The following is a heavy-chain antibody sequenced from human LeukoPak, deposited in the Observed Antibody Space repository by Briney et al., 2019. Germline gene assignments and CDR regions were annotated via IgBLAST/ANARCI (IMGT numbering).Heavy chain of an antibody. V-gene: IGHV1-2*02. Sequence: ASVKVSCKASGYSFTGQYIHWVRQAPGQGLEWMGWINPNSGGTNYAQKFQGRVTMTRDTSISTAYMELSRLRSDDTAVYYCARDTGLDYDYVWGSYRFNWFDPWGQGTLVTVSS. D-gene: IGHD3-16*02. CDR3: ARDTGLDYDYVWGSYRFNWFDP. CDR1: GYSFTGQY. CDR2: INPNSGGT. J-gene: IGHJ5*02.